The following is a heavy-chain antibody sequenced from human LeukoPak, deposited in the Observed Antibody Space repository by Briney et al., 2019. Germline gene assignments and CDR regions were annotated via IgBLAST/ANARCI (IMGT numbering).Heavy chain of an antibody. V-gene: IGHV1-2*02. CDR3: ARDSRDGYNPFDY. J-gene: IGHJ4*02. CDR1: GYTFTGYY. Sequence: ASVKVSCKASGYTFTGYYMHWVRQAPGQGLEWMGWINPNGGGTNYAQKFQGRVTMTRDTSISTAYMELSRLRSDDTAVYYCARDSRDGYNPFDYWGQGTLVTVSS. CDR2: INPNGGGT. D-gene: IGHD5-24*01.